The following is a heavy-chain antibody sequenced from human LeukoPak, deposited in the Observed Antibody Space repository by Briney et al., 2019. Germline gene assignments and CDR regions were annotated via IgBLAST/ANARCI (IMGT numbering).Heavy chain of an antibody. CDR2: INWNGGST. J-gene: IGHJ4*02. V-gene: IGHV3-20*04. CDR1: GFTFDDYG. D-gene: IGHD2-2*01. CDR3: ARDYCSSTSCYFFDY. Sequence: GGSLRLSCAASGFTFDDYGMSWVRHAPGKGLEWVSGINWNGGSTGYADSVKGRFTISGDNAKNSLYLQMNSLRAEDTALYYCARDYCSSTSCYFFDYWGQGTLVTVSS.